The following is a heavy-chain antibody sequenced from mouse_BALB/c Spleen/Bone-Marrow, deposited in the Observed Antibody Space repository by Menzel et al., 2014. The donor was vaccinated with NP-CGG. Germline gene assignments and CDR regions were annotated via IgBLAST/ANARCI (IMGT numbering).Heavy chain of an antibody. J-gene: IGHJ4*01. V-gene: IGHV14-3*02. CDR2: IDPANGNT. CDR1: GFNIKDTY. Sequence: VQLQQSGAELVKPGASVKLSCTASGFNIKDTYMNWVKQRPEQGLEWIGRIDPANGNTKYDPKFQGKATITADTSSNTAYLQLSSLTYEXXXXXXXXXXXXYAMDYWGQGTSVTVSS. CDR3: XXXXXYAMDY.